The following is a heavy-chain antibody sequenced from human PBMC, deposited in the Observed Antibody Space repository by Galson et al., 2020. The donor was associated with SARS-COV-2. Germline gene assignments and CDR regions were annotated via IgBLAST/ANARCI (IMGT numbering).Heavy chain of an antibody. J-gene: IGHJ6*02. CDR1: GFPFNSYT. CDR3: AREASWAMFAMDV. Sequence: GGSLRLSCLVSGFPFNSYTMNWVRQAPGKGLEWVSAISRSSDYIYNADSVKGRFTISRDNAKNVLYLQMNSLRAEDTAVYYCAREASWAMFAMDVWGQGTTVTVSS. V-gene: IGHV3-21*01. CDR2: ISRSSDYI. D-gene: IGHD3-10*02.